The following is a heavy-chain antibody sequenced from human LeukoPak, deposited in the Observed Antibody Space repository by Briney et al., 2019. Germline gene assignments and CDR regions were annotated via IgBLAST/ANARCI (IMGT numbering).Heavy chain of an antibody. Sequence: ASVTVSCTASGYTFSGTGQYLYWLRQAPGQGLECMGWIYPNNGATAYAQQFQGRVAMTRDTSINTAYMELSRLRPDDTAVYYCARDGPAQMVDFDYWGQGALVTVSS. J-gene: IGHJ4*02. CDR3: ARDGPAQMVDFDY. CDR2: IYPNNGAT. CDR1: GYTFSGTGQY. D-gene: IGHD3-10*01. V-gene: IGHV1-2*02.